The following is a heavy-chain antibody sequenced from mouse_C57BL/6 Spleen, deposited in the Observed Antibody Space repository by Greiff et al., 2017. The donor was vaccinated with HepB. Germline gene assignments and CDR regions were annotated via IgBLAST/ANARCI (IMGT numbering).Heavy chain of an antibody. Sequence: VQLVESGGGLVQPGGSLKLSCAASGFTFSDYYMYWVRQTPEKRLEWVAYISNGGGSTYYPDTVKGRFTISRDNAKNTLYLQMSRLKSEDTAMYYCARQGVLRSLFAYWGQGTLVTVSA. CDR1: GFTFSDYY. D-gene: IGHD1-1*01. CDR2: ISNGGGST. CDR3: ARQGVLRSLFAY. J-gene: IGHJ3*01. V-gene: IGHV5-12*01.